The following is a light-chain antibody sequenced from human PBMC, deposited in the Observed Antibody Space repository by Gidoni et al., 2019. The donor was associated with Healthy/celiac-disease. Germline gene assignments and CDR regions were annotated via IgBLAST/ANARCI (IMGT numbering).Light chain of an antibody. Sequence: DIQMTQSPSSLSASVGDRVTITCRASQSISSYLNWYQQKPGKAPKLLIYAASSLQSGVPSRFSGSGSGTDFTLTISSLQPEDFATYYCQQSYSTPWWTFGQXTKVEIK. CDR3: QQSYSTPWWT. J-gene: IGKJ1*01. CDR1: QSISSY. CDR2: AAS. V-gene: IGKV1-39*01.